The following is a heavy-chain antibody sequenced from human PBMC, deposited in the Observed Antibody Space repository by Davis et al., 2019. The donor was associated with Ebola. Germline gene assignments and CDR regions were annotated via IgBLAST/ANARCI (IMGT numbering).Heavy chain of an antibody. J-gene: IGHJ4*02. Sequence: ASVKVSCKASGYTFTGYYMHWVRQAPGQGLEWMGWINPNSGGTNYAQKFQGWVTMTRDTSISTAYMELSRLRSDDTAVYYCARAVTIFGVVISLDLWGQGTLVTVSS. V-gene: IGHV1-2*04. CDR1: GYTFTGYY. CDR2: INPNSGGT. D-gene: IGHD3-3*01. CDR3: ARAVTIFGVVISLDL.